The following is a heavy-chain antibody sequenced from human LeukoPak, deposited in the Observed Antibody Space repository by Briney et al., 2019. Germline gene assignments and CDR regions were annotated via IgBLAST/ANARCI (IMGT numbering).Heavy chain of an antibody. Sequence: PGGSLRLSCAASGFTFRNYGMHWVRQAPGKGLEWVSYISSSGSIIYYADSVKGRFTISRDNAKNSLYLQMDSLRAEDTAVYYCARALGYTYGYYWGQGTLVTVSS. CDR2: ISSSGSII. V-gene: IGHV3-48*04. J-gene: IGHJ4*02. CDR3: ARALGYTYGYY. D-gene: IGHD5-18*01. CDR1: GFTFRNYG.